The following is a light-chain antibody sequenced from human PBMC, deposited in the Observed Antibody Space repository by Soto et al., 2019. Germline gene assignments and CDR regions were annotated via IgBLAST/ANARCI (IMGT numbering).Light chain of an antibody. CDR2: KAS. CDR1: QSISSS. Sequence: DIQMTQSPSTLSASVGDRVTITCRASQSISSSLAWYQQKPGKAPKLLIYKASTLQSGVPSRFSGSESGTEFTLTISSLQPDDFATYSCQHYNSYPLTFGQGTKVEIK. CDR3: QHYNSYPLT. J-gene: IGKJ1*01. V-gene: IGKV1-5*03.